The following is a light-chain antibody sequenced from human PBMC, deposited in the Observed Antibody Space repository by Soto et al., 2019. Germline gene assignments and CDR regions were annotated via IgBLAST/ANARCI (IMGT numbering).Light chain of an antibody. CDR2: DAS. CDR1: QSVANNY. CDR3: EQYGSTPLT. Sequence: EIVLTQSPGTLSLSPGERATLSCRASQSVANNYLAWYQQKPGQAPRFLMYDASSRATGIPDRFSGSGSGTDFTLTISRLEPEDFAVYYCEQYGSTPLTFGVGTKVEIK. J-gene: IGKJ4*01. V-gene: IGKV3-20*01.